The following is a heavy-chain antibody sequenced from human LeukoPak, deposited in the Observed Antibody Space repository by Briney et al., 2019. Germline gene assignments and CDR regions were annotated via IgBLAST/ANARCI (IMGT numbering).Heavy chain of an antibody. Sequence: SETLSLTCTVSGGSISDYYLAWIRQPAGKALEWIGRINTSGTTSYNPSLQSRVTFSMDSSNRQFSLHLTSVTAADTAVYYCARGLSHVYDFNWFDPWGQGILVTVSS. D-gene: IGHD2/OR15-2a*01. CDR1: GGSISDYY. CDR3: ARGLSHVYDFNWFDP. V-gene: IGHV4-4*07. CDR2: INTSGTT. J-gene: IGHJ5*02.